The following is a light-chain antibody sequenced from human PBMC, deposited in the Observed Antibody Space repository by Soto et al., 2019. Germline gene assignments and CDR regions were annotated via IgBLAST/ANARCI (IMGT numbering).Light chain of an antibody. J-gene: IGLJ1*01. Sequence: NFMLTQPHSVSESPGKTVTISCTRSGGSITSGYVQWYQQRPGSAHTTVIYEDNQRPSGVPDRFSGSIDSSSNSASLTISGLKTEDEADYYCQSYHSSYPYVFGTGTKLTVL. CDR2: EDN. CDR1: GGSITSGY. V-gene: IGLV6-57*03. CDR3: QSYHSSYPYV.